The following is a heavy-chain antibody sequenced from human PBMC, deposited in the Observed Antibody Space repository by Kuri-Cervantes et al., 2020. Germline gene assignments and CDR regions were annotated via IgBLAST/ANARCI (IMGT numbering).Heavy chain of an antibody. CDR3: ARAPHCSSTSCSGDYFDY. J-gene: IGHJ4*02. CDR2: IYYSGST. V-gene: IGHV4-59*12. D-gene: IGHD2-2*01. CDR1: GGSISSYY. Sequence: SETLSLTCTVSGGSISSYYWSWIRQPPGKGLEWIGYIYYSGSTYYNPSLKSRVTISVDTSKNQFSLKLSSVTAADTAVYYCARAPHCSSTSCSGDYFDYWGQGTLVTVSS.